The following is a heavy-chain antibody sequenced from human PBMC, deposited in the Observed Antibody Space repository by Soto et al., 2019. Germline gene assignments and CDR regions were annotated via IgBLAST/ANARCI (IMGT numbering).Heavy chain of an antibody. CDR1: GYTFTSYG. Sequence: ASVKVACKASGYTFTSYGISWVRQAPGQGLEWMGWISAYNGNTNYAQKLQGRVTMTTDTSTSTAYMELRSLRSDDTAVYYCAREGIAVAGSGGTVYYGMDVWGQGITVTVSS. V-gene: IGHV1-18*01. CDR2: ISAYNGNT. CDR3: AREGIAVAGSGGTVYYGMDV. D-gene: IGHD6-19*01. J-gene: IGHJ6*02.